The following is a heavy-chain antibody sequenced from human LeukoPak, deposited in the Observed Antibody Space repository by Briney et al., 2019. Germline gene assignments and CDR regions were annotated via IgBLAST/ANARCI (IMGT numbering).Heavy chain of an antibody. J-gene: IGHJ4*02. Sequence: SETLSLTCTVSGGSISSYYWSWIRQPPGKGLEWIGYIYYSGSTNYNPSLKSRVTISVDTSKNQFSLKLSSATAADTAVYYCARLVASHFDYWGQGTLVTVSS. V-gene: IGHV4-59*01. CDR1: GGSISSYY. D-gene: IGHD6-6*01. CDR2: IYYSGST. CDR3: ARLVASHFDY.